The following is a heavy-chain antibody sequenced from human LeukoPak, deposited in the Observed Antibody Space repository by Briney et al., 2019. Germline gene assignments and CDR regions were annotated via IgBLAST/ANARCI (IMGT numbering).Heavy chain of an antibody. J-gene: IGHJ4*02. CDR3: ARATEIRFFEWSPFDY. CDR1: GYTFTSYG. Sequence: GASVKVSCKASGYTFTSYGISWVRQAPGQGLEWMGWISAYNGNTNYAQKLQGRVTMTTDTSTSTAYMELRSLRSDDTAVYYCARATEIRFFEWSPFDYWGQGTLVTVSS. D-gene: IGHD3-3*01. CDR2: ISAYNGNT. V-gene: IGHV1-18*01.